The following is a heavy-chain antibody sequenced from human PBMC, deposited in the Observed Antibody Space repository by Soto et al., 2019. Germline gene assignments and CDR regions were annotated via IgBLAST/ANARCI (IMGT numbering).Heavy chain of an antibody. CDR3: MSKILDGCWPDAFDL. Sequence: ASVKVSCKASGYTFTSKAVHWVRQAPGQGLEWMGWINAGNGHTKYSQKFQDRVTITRDAIASTAYMELSSLRSEDTAIYYCMSKILDGCWPDAFDLWGQGSLVTVSS. V-gene: IGHV1-3*01. J-gene: IGHJ3*01. CDR1: GYTFTSKA. CDR2: INAGNGHT. D-gene: IGHD3-3*01.